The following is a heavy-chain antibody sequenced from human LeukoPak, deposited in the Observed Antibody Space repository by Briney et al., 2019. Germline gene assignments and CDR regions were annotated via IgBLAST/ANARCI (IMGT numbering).Heavy chain of an antibody. D-gene: IGHD3-3*01. Sequence: SETLSLTCTVSGGSISSHYWSWIRQPPGKGLEWIGYIYYSGSTNYNPSLKSRVTISVDTSKNQFSLKLSSVTAADTAVYYCARVHLYYDFWSGYPNYYFDYWGQGTLVTVSS. CDR1: GGSISSHY. CDR2: IYYSGST. CDR3: ARVHLYYDFWSGYPNYYFDY. J-gene: IGHJ4*02. V-gene: IGHV4-59*11.